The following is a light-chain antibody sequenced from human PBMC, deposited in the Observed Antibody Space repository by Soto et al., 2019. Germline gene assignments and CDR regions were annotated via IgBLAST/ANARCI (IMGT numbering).Light chain of an antibody. CDR1: QSVTSSY. CDR3: HQYGTAPLT. V-gene: IGKV3-20*01. CDR2: GVS. J-gene: IGKJ3*01. Sequence: EIVLTQSPGTVSLSPGERATLSCRASQSVTSSYLAWYQQKPGQAPRLLIYGVSSRATGIPDRFSGSGAGTDFTLTISRLEPEDFSVYYCHQYGTAPLTFGPGTKVDIK.